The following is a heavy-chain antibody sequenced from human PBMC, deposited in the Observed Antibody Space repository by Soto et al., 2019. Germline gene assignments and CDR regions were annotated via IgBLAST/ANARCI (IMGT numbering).Heavy chain of an antibody. J-gene: IGHJ4*02. Sequence: ASVKVSCKASGYTFTSYGISWVRQAPGQGLEWMGWISAYNGNTNYAQKFQGRVTMTTDTSTSTAYMELRSLRSDDTAVYYCARDPYDFWSGYPARPNYFDYWGQGTLVTVSS. V-gene: IGHV1-18*01. CDR1: GYTFTSYG. D-gene: IGHD3-3*01. CDR3: ARDPYDFWSGYPARPNYFDY. CDR2: ISAYNGNT.